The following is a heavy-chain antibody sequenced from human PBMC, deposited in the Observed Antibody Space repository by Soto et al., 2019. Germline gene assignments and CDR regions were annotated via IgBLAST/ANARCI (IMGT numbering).Heavy chain of an antibody. J-gene: IGHJ4*02. D-gene: IGHD3-10*01. CDR2: TAPHSGRT. V-gene: IGHV1-18*04. Sequence: QVQLVQSGPEVKNPGASVRVSCVASGYAFTSYRVKWVRQAPGQGLEWMGWTAPHSGRTTYLPKFQGRVTMTADVSTNTAYIELRSLTSDDTGIYFCARAATGSYHSAYWGQGTVVTVSS. CDR3: ARAATGSYHSAY. CDR1: GYAFTSYR.